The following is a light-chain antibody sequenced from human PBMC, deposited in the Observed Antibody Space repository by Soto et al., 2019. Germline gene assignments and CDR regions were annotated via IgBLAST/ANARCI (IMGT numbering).Light chain of an antibody. V-gene: IGKV1-5*01. CDR1: QSISSW. CDR3: QQYNSYSYT. Sequence: DIPMTQSPSTLSASVGDRVTITCRASQSISSWLAWYQQKPGKAPKLLIYDASSLESGVPSSFSGSESGTEFTLTICSLQPDDFATYYCQQYNSYSYTFGQGTKLEIK. J-gene: IGKJ2*01. CDR2: DAS.